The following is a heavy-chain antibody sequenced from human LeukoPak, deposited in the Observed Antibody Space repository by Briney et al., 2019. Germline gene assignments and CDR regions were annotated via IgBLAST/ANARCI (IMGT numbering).Heavy chain of an antibody. D-gene: IGHD2-2*01. CDR2: ISAYNGNT. CDR1: GYTFTSYG. Sequence: ASVKVSCKASGYTFTSYGISWVRQAPGQGLEWMGWISAYNGNTNYAQKLQGRVTMTTDTSTSTAYMELRSLRSDDTAVYYCARDLGYCSSTSCFGDIWGQGTMVTVSS. CDR3: ARDLGYCSSTSCFGDI. V-gene: IGHV1-18*01. J-gene: IGHJ3*02.